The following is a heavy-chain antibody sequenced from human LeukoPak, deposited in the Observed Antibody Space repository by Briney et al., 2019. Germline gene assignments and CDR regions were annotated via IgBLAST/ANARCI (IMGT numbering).Heavy chain of an antibody. CDR3: ARGLCSSTSCYDYYYYYMDV. CDR1: GYSISSGYY. D-gene: IGHD2-2*01. J-gene: IGHJ6*03. V-gene: IGHV4-38-2*01. CDR2: IYHSGST. Sequence: SETLSLTCAVSGYSISSGYYWGWIRQPPGKGLEWIGSIYHSGSTNYNPSLKSRVTISVDTSKNQFSLKLSSVTAADTAVYYCARGLCSSTSCYDYYYYYMDVWGKGTTVTVSS.